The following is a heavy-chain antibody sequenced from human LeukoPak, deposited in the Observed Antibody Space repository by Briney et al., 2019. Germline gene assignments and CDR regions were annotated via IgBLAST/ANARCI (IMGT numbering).Heavy chain of an antibody. J-gene: IGHJ4*02. CDR2: ISYDGSNK. Sequence: GRSLRLSCAASGFTFSSYGMHWVRQAPGKGLEWVAVISYDGSNKYYADSVKGRFTISRDNSKNTLYLQMNSLRAEDTAVYYCAKTMTGYVWGSPNYWGQRTLVTVSS. D-gene: IGHD3-16*01. CDR3: AKTMTGYVWGSPNY. CDR1: GFTFSSYG. V-gene: IGHV3-30*18.